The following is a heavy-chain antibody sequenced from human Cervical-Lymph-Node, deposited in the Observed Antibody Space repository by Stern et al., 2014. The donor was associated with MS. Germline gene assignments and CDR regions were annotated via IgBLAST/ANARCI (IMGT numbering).Heavy chain of an antibody. D-gene: IGHD6-13*01. CDR3: ARGKAAGTSRSIWFDP. CDR1: GYTFTDYY. J-gene: IGHJ5*02. Sequence: VQLVESGAEVKKPGASVKVSCKASGYTFTDYYMHWVRQAPGQGFEWMGLIIPKSGGTIYAQKFQGRVIMTTDPSINTAYMELTSLTSDDAAVYYCARGKAAGTSRSIWFDPWGQGTLVTVSS. CDR2: IIPKSGGT. V-gene: IGHV1-2*02.